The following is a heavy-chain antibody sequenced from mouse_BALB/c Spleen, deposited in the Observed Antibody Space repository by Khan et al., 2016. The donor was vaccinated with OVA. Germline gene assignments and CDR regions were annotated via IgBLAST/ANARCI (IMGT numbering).Heavy chain of an antibody. Sequence: VQLQQSGPELVEPGASVKMSCKASGYTFTNYVMHWVKQKPGQGLEWIGYINPYNAGTRYNEKFKGKATLTSDTSSNTAYMELSSLTSEDSAVYYWAREASSWDFSIPYWGQGTLVTVSA. CDR1: GYTFTNYV. V-gene: IGHV1S136*01. J-gene: IGHJ3*01. D-gene: IGHD4-1*01. CDR2: INPYNAGT. CDR3: AREASSWDFSIPY.